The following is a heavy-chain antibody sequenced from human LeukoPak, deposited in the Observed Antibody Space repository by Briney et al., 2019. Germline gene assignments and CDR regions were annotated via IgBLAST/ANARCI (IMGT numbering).Heavy chain of an antibody. J-gene: IGHJ4*02. CDR1: GGSISSYY. CDR3: ARQGTTGTTSYALRPFDY. D-gene: IGHD1-7*01. V-gene: IGHV4-4*09. Sequence: SETLSLTCTVSGGSISSYYWSWIRQPPGKGLEWIEYIYTSGSTNYNPSLKSRVTISVDTSKNQFSLKLSSVTAADTAVYYCARQGTTGTTSYALRPFDYWGQGTLVTVSS. CDR2: IYTSGST.